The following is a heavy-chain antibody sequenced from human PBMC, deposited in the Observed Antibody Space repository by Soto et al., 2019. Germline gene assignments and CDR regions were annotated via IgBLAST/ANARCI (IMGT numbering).Heavy chain of an antibody. CDR1: GFTFSSYG. J-gene: IGHJ6*02. V-gene: IGHV3-30*18. CDR3: AKEYSDGSYYYYGMDV. Sequence: QVQLVESGGGVVQPGRSLRLSCAASGFTFSSYGMHWVRQAPGKGLEWVAVISYDGSNKYYADSVKGRFTISRDNSKNALYLQMNSLRAEDTAVYYCAKEYSDGSYYYYGMDVWGQGTTVTVSS. D-gene: IGHD5-18*01. CDR2: ISYDGSNK.